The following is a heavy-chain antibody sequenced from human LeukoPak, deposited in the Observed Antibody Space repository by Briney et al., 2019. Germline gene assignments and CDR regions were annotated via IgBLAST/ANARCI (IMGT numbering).Heavy chain of an antibody. V-gene: IGHV3-23*01. CDR2: ISGSGGST. D-gene: IGHD6-19*01. J-gene: IGHJ3*02. Sequence: PGGSLRLSCAASGFTSSSYAMSWVRQAPGKGLEWVSGISGSGGSTYYADSVKGRFTISRDNSKNTLYLQMSSLRSEDTAGYFCAKDLRYSSGWDAFDIWGQGTMVTVSS. CDR1: GFTSSSYA. CDR3: AKDLRYSSGWDAFDI.